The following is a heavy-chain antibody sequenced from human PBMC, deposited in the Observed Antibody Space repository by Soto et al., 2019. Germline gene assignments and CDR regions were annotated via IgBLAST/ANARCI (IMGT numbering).Heavy chain of an antibody. CDR3: AKMHGYSSAWAVRGYYGMDV. Sequence: PGESLKISCKGSGYSFTNYWIRWVRQMPGKGLECMGRVDPSDSSTNYSPSFEGHISISADKSISRAYLQWSSLRASDTAMYYCAKMHGYSSAWAVRGYYGMDVWGQGTTVTVSS. D-gene: IGHD6-19*01. J-gene: IGHJ6*02. CDR1: GYSFTNYW. V-gene: IGHV5-10-1*01. CDR2: VDPSDSST.